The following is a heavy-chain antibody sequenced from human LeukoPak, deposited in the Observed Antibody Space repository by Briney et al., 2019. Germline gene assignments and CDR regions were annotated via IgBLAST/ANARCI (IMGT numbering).Heavy chain of an antibody. CDR1: GFTFCSYS. CDR3: ARDLSGGSSSYYFDY. Sequence: GGSLRLSCAACGFTFCSYSMNWVRQAPGKGLVWVSSITRSNTYIYYPDSVKGRFTISRDNAQNSLYLQMNSLRTGDMKMYYCARDLSGGSSSYYFDYWGQGTLVTVSS. CDR2: ITRSNTYI. D-gene: IGHD2-15*01. J-gene: IGHJ4*02. V-gene: IGHV3-21*06.